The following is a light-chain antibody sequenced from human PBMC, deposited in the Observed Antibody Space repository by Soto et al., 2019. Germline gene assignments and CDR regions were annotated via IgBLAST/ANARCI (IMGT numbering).Light chain of an antibody. V-gene: IGLV1-44*01. CDR3: AAWDDSLNAVV. Sequence: QSVLTQPPSASGTPGQRVTISCSGGSSNIGSNTVNWYQQLPGTAPNLLSYSNNQRPSGVPDRFSGSKSGTSASLAISGLQSEDEADYYCAAWDDSLNAVVFGGGTKVTVL. J-gene: IGLJ2*01. CDR2: SNN. CDR1: SSNIGSNT.